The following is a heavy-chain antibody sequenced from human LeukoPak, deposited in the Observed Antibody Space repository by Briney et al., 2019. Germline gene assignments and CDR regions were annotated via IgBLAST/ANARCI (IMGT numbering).Heavy chain of an antibody. D-gene: IGHD1-26*01. CDR1: GGSISSYY. CDR3: ARETRLHSGSYSNDAFDI. J-gene: IGHJ3*02. Sequence: SETLSLTCTVSGGSISSYYLSWIRQPPGKGLEWIGYISYSGSTDYHPSLKSRVTISLDTSKNQFSLRLSSVTAADTAVYYCARETRLHSGSYSNDAFDIWGQGTMVTVSS. CDR2: ISYSGST. V-gene: IGHV4-59*01.